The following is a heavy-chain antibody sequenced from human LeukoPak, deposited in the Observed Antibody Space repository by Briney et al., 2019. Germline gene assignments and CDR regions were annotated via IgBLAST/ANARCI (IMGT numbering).Heavy chain of an antibody. CDR3: ARDPGAYSSSPIDY. CDR1: GFTFSSYE. D-gene: IGHD6-6*01. CDR2: ISSSGSTK. J-gene: IGHJ4*02. V-gene: IGHV3-48*03. Sequence: GGSLRLSCAASGFTFSSYEMNWVRQAPGKGLEWVSYISSSGSTKYYADSVKGRFTISRDNAKNSLYLQMNSLRAEDTAVYYCARDPGAYSSSPIDYWGQGTLVTVSS.